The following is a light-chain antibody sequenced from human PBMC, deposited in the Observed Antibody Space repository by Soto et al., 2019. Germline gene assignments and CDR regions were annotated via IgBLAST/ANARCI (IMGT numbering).Light chain of an antibody. CDR2: EGS. Sequence: QSVLTQPASVSGSPGQSITISCTGTSSDVGSYNLVSWYQQHPGKAPKLMIYEGSKRPSGVSNRFSGSKSGNTASLTISGLQAEDEADYYCCSYAGSLAVFGGDTQLTVL. CDR1: SSDVGSYNL. V-gene: IGLV2-23*01. CDR3: CSYAGSLAV. J-gene: IGLJ7*01.